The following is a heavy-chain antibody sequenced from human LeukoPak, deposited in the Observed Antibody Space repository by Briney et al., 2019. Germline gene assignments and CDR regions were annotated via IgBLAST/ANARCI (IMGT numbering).Heavy chain of an antibody. CDR2: ISSSGSTI. V-gene: IGHV3-11*01. Sequence: LSLTCTVSGYSISSGYYWGWIRQAPGKGLEWVSYISSSGSTIYYADSVKGRFTISRDNAKNSLYLQMNSLRAEDTAVYYCARDGYYGSGSYYGKWGQGTLVTVSS. CDR3: ARDGYYGSGSYYGK. CDR1: GYSISSGYY. D-gene: IGHD3-10*01. J-gene: IGHJ4*02.